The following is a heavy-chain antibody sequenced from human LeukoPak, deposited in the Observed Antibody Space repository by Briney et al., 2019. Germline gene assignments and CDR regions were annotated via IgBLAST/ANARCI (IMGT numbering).Heavy chain of an antibody. CDR1: GYTFTCYY. Sequence: GASVKVSCKASGYTFTCYYMHWVRQAPGQGLEWMGWINPNSGGTNYAQKFQGRVTMTRDTSISTAYMELSRLRSDDTAVYYCARGGGSAATYNWFDPWGQGTLVTVSS. V-gene: IGHV1-2*02. J-gene: IGHJ5*02. CDR3: ARGGGSAATYNWFDP. CDR2: INPNSGGT. D-gene: IGHD2-15*01.